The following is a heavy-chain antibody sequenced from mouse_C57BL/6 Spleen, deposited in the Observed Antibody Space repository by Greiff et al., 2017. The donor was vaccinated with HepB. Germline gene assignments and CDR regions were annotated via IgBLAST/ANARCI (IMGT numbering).Heavy chain of an antibody. CDR1: GYTFTSYW. Sequence: VQLQQPGAELVKPGSSVKLSCKASGYTFTSYWMQWVKQRPGQGLEWIGEIDPSDSYTNYNQKFKGKATLTVDTSSSTAYMQLSSLTSEDSAVYYCARSEYSYYFDYWGQGTTLTVSS. V-gene: IGHV1-50*01. CDR2: IDPSDSYT. D-gene: IGHD2-12*01. J-gene: IGHJ2*01. CDR3: ARSEYSYYFDY.